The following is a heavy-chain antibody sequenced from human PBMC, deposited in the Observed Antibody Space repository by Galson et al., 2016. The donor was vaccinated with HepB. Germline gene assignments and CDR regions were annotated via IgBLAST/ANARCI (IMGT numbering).Heavy chain of an antibody. V-gene: IGHV4-34*01. CDR3: ARGKLGGYFYDIGHYSAYYLDV. CDR1: GGSFSGYY. D-gene: IGHD3-22*01. CDR2: INHSGST. J-gene: IGHJ6*03. Sequence: SETLSLTCAVDGGSFSGYYRTWIRQPPGKGLEWIGEINHSGSTNYKSSLKSRVTISIDTSKNQFSLNLTSVTAADTAVYYCARGKLGGYFYDIGHYSAYYLDVWGKGTTVTVAS.